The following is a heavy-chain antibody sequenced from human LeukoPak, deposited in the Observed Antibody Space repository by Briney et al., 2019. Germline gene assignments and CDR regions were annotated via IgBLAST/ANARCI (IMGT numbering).Heavy chain of an antibody. J-gene: IGHJ4*02. V-gene: IGHV3-72*01. D-gene: IGHD2-15*01. CDR2: IRNEAKSYTT. CDR3: ARVLLGSYYFDY. CDR1: GFTFSDHF. Sequence: GGSLRLSCAASGFTFSDHFMDWVRQAPGKGLEWVGRIRNEAKSYTTEYAASVKGRFTISRDDSRNSLYLQMNSLKTEDTAMYYCARVLLGSYYFDYWGQGTLVTVSS.